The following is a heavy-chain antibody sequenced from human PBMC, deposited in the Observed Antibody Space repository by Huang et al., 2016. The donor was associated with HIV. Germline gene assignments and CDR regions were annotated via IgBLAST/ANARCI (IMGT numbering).Heavy chain of an antibody. CDR1: GFPFSNYS. CDR2: ISDDGSNK. Sequence: QVQLLESGGGVVQPGRSLRLSCAAPGFPFSNYSMHWVRQAPGEGVGWVAVISDDGSNKYYTDSGKCRFTISRDNSKNALYLQMNSLRAEDTAVYYCARRAVAGIYYYDYMDVWGKGTTVTVSS. V-gene: IGHV3-30-3*01. D-gene: IGHD6-19*01. J-gene: IGHJ6*03. CDR3: ARRAVAGIYYYDYMDV.